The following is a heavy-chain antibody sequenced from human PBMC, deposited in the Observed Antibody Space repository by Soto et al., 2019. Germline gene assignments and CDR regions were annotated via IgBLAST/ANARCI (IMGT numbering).Heavy chain of an antibody. V-gene: IGHV3-23*01. CDR1: GFTFSSFA. Sequence: TGGSLRLSCAASGFTFSSFAMSWVRQAPGKGLEWVSAISGSGGNTYYADSVTGRFTISRDNSKNTLNLQMNSLRAEDTAVYYCTKEWGRPLDYWGQGTPVTVSS. CDR2: ISGSGGNT. D-gene: IGHD7-27*01. J-gene: IGHJ4*02. CDR3: TKEWGRPLDY.